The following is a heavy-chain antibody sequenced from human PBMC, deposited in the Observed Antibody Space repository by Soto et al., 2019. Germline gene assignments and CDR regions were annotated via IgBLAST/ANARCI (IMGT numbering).Heavy chain of an antibody. CDR3: ARGRYCLTGRCFPNWFDS. Sequence: SETLSLTCSVSGDSISTVDYFWARIRQPPGQALEYIGYIYKSTTTYYNPSFESRVAISLDTSKSQFSLTVTSVTAADTAVYFCARGRYCLTGRCFPNWFDSWGQGTLVTVSS. J-gene: IGHJ5*01. D-gene: IGHD2-15*01. CDR1: GDSISTVDYF. V-gene: IGHV4-30-4*01. CDR2: IYKSTTT.